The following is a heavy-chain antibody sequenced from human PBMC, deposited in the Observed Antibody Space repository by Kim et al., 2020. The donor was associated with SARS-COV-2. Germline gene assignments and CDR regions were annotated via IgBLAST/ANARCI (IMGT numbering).Heavy chain of an antibody. Sequence: YAQKFQGRVTITADKSTSTAYMELSSLRSEDTAVYYCARDRRTIPDAFDIWGQGTMVTVSS. CDR3: ARDRRTIPDAFDI. V-gene: IGHV1-69*04. D-gene: IGHD1-1*01. J-gene: IGHJ3*02.